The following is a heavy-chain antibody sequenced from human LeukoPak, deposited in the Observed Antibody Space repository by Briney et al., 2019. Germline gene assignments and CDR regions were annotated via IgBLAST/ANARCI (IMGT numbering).Heavy chain of an antibody. CDR2: VYSNDNT. CDR1: GFTVSSNY. J-gene: IGHJ1*01. D-gene: IGHD3-22*01. CDR3: ARGDSSSYSYSTRAEYFQH. Sequence: GGSLRLSCAASGFTVSSNYMSWVRQAPGKGLGWVSVVYSNDNTYYAESVKGRLTISRDNSKNTLYFQMNSLRAEDTAVYYCARGDSSSYSYSTRAEYFQHWGQGTLVTVSS. V-gene: IGHV3-53*01.